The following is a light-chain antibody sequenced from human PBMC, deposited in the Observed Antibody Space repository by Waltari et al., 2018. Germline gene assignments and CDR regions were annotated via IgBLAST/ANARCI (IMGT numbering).Light chain of an antibody. Sequence: DIVMTQSPDSLAVSLGERATINCKSSQSVLYSSNNKNYLAWYQQKPGQPPKLLIYWASTREAGVPDRFSGSGSGTDFTLTISSLQAEDVAAYYCHQSYSTPRTFGKGTRLEI. CDR1: QSVLYSSNNKNY. CDR2: WAS. CDR3: HQSYSTPRT. V-gene: IGKV4-1*01. J-gene: IGKJ2*01.